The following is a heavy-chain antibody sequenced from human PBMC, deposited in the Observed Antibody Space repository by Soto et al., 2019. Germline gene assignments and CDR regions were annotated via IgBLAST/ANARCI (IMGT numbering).Heavy chain of an antibody. CDR1: GDSISSSSYY. CDR3: AKDYDQNWFDP. D-gene: IGHD3-3*01. Sequence: SETLSLTCTVSGDSISSSSYYWGWIRQRPGKGMEWIGSIYYRGSTYYNPSLKSRVTISVDTSKNQFSLNLTSVTAADTAAYYCAKDYDQNWFDPWGQGTLVTVSS. CDR2: IYYRGST. V-gene: IGHV4-39*01. J-gene: IGHJ5*02.